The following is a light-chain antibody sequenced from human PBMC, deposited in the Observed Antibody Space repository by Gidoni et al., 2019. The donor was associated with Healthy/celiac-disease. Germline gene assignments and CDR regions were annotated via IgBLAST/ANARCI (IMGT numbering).Light chain of an antibody. Sequence: EIVLTQSPATLSLSPGARATLSCRASQSVSSYLAWYQQKPGQAPRLLIYDASTRATGIPARFSSSGSGTDFTLTISSLEPEDVAVYYCQQRSNWPPLTFGGGTKVEIK. CDR1: QSVSSY. J-gene: IGKJ4*01. V-gene: IGKV3-11*01. CDR3: QQRSNWPPLT. CDR2: DAS.